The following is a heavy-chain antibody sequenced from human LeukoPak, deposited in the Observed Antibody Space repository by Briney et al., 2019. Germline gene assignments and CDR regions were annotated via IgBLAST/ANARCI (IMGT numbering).Heavy chain of an antibody. Sequence: GGALRLSCAASGFTFSSHALSWVRQAPGEGLGWGSLFSGSGNSTYYADSVKGRFTISRDNSKNTLYLQMNSLRAEDTAVYYCAKVLVLVSANRYYFDYWGQGTLVTVSS. CDR2: FSGSGNST. CDR1: GFTFSSHA. D-gene: IGHD2-15*01. J-gene: IGHJ4*02. CDR3: AKVLVLVSANRYYFDY. V-gene: IGHV3-23*01.